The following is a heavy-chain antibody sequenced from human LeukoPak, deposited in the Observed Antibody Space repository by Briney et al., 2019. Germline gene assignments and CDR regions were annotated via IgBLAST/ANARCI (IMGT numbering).Heavy chain of an antibody. CDR1: GGSFSGYY. CDR3: ARGRGSAVTTKYYFDY. CDR2: INHSGST. D-gene: IGHD4-17*01. J-gene: IGHJ4*02. V-gene: IGHV4-34*01. Sequence: SETLSLTCAVYGGSFSGYYWSWIRQPPGKGLEWIGEINHSGSTNYNPSLKSRVTISVDASKNQFSLKLSSVTAADTAVYYCARGRGSAVTTKYYFDYWGQGTLVTVSS.